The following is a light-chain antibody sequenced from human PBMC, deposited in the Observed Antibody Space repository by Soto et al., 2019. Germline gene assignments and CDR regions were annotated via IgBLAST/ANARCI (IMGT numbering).Light chain of an antibody. V-gene: IGLV2-18*02. CDR2: EVS. CDR1: SSDVGSYNR. J-gene: IGLJ1*01. Sequence: QSVLTQPPSVSGSPGQSVTISCTGTSSDVGSYNRVSWYQQPPGTAPKLMIYEVSNRPSGVPDRFSGSKSDNTASLTISGLQAEDEADYYCSSYTTSTTHVFGTGTKVTVL. CDR3: SSYTTSTTHV.